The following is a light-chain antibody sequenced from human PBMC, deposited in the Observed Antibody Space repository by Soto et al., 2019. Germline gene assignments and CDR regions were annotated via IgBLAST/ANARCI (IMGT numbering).Light chain of an antibody. CDR1: QSVSSSY. V-gene: IGKV3-20*01. Sequence: IVLAECLGTLPLSTGERATLSCRASQSVSSSYLAWYQQKSGQAPRLLIYGASNRATGIPARFSGSGSGTDFSLTISRLEPEDFAVYYCHQYDNVPQTYGQGTKVDIK. CDR3: HQYDNVPQT. J-gene: IGKJ2*01. CDR2: GAS.